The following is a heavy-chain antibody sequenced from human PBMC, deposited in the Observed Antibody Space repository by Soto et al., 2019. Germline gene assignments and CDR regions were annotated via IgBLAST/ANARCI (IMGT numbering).Heavy chain of an antibody. CDR1: GGTFSSYT. CDR3: ARDSLSLDMVRGVIFY. Sequence: QVQLVQSGAEVKKPGSSVKVSCKASGGTFSSYTISWVRQAPGQGLEWMGRIIPILGIANYAQKFQGRVTITADKSTSTAYMELSSLRSEDTAVYYCARDSLSLDMVRGVIFYWGQGTLVTVSS. V-gene: IGHV1-69*08. J-gene: IGHJ4*02. CDR2: IIPILGIA. D-gene: IGHD3-10*01.